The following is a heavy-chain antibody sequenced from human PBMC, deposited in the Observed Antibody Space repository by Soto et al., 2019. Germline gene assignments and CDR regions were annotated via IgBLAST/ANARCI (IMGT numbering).Heavy chain of an antibody. J-gene: IGHJ4*02. CDR2: INHSGSA. Sequence: QVQLQKSGAGLLKPSETLSLTCAVYGESFSGYIWTWNRQTPGKGLQWIGQINHSGSASYNPSLKRRVTMSVHTSNSQFSLELSSVTAVDTAVYYCARGLITGSHYSGGWYYFDSWGQGTQVTVSS. CDR3: ARGLITGSHYSGGWYYFDS. CDR1: GESFSGYI. D-gene: IGHD6-19*01. V-gene: IGHV4-34*01.